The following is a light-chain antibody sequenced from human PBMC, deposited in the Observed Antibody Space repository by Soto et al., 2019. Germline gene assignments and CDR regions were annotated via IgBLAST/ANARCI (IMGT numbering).Light chain of an antibody. J-gene: IGKJ3*01. V-gene: IGKV1-39*01. CDR3: QQSYSTPGFT. CDR2: AAS. Sequence: DIQMTQSPSSLSASVGDRVTITCRASQSISSYLNWYQQKPGKAPKLLIYAASSLQSGVPSRFSGSGSGTDLTLAISSLQPEDFATYYCQQSYSTPGFTFGPGTKVDTK. CDR1: QSISSY.